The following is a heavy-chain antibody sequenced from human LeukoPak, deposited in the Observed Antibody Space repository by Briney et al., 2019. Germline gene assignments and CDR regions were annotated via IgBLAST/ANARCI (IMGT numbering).Heavy chain of an antibody. V-gene: IGHV3-9*01. J-gene: IGHJ4*02. CDR2: ISWNSGSI. CDR1: GFTFDDYA. Sequence: GRSLRLSCAASGFTFDDYAMHWVRQAPGKGLEWVSGISWNSGSIGYADSVKGRFTISRDNAKNSLYLQMNSLRAEDTAVYYCAKDLRSYYGSGSYYNGGYWGQGTLVTVSS. CDR3: AKDLRSYYGSGSYYNGGY. D-gene: IGHD3-10*01.